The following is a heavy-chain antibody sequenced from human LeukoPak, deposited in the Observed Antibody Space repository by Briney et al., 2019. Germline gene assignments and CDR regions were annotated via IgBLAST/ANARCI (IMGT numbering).Heavy chain of an antibody. CDR3: ARGAAAGTNY. CDR1: GGSFSGYY. V-gene: IGHV4-34*01. Sequence: SETLSLTCAVYGGSFSGYYWSWIRRPPGKGLEWIGEINHSGSTNYNPSLKSRVTISVDTSKNQFSLKLSSVTAADTAVYYCARGAAAGTNYWGQGTPVTVSS. CDR2: INHSGST. J-gene: IGHJ4*02. D-gene: IGHD6-13*01.